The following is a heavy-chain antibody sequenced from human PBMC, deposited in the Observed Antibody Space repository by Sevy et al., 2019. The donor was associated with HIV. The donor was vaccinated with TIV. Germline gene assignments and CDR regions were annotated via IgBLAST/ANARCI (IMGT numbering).Heavy chain of an antibody. D-gene: IGHD3-22*01. V-gene: IGHV4-30-2*01. J-gene: IGHJ4*02. CDR3: ARSSMIVGLDYFDY. CDR1: GGSISSGGYS. Sequence: SETLSLTCAVSGGSISSGGYSWSWIRQPPGKGLEWIGYIYHSGSTYYNPSLKSRVTLSVDRSKNQFSLKLSSVTAADTAVYYCARSSMIVGLDYFDYWGQGTLVTVSS. CDR2: IYHSGST.